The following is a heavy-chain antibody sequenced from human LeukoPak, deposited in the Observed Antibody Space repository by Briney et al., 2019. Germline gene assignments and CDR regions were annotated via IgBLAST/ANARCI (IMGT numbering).Heavy chain of an antibody. V-gene: IGHV4-59*01. D-gene: IGHD6-19*01. CDR3: ARGGWSLDY. J-gene: IGHJ4*02. CDR2: IHYTGST. CDR1: GVSMSNMY. Sequence: SETLSLTCTVSGVSMSNMYWSWIRRPPAKGLEWIGYIHYTGSTNYNPSLKSRISMSVDTSKSQLSLRLTSVTAADTALYYCARGGWSLDYWGQGTLVAVSS.